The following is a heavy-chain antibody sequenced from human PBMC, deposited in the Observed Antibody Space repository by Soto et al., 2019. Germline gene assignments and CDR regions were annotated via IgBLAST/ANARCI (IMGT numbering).Heavy chain of an antibody. D-gene: IGHD2-2*01. CDR3: ARDTSFYFDY. J-gene: IGHJ4*02. Sequence: QVQLVQSGAEVKKPGASVKVSCKASNYTFITYGITWVRQAPGQGLEWVGWITPYNGNTNYGQNFQGRVTMTADTSTSTAYMELRSLTPDDTAVYYCARDTSFYFDYWAREPGSPSPQ. V-gene: IGHV1-18*01. CDR1: NYTFITYG. CDR2: ITPYNGNT.